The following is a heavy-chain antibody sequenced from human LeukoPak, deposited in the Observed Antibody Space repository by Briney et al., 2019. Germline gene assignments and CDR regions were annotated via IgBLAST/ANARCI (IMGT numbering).Heavy chain of an antibody. J-gene: IGHJ4*02. CDR3: AKDFRIGYSAHFDY. CDR1: GFTFRSHA. Sequence: GGSLRLSCVGSGFTFRSHAMSWVRQAPEKGLEFVSGIYENGGTTYYADSVKGRFSISRDNSKNTLYLQMDSLRGEDTAVYYCAKDFRIGYSAHFDYWGQGALVTVST. V-gene: IGHV3-23*01. CDR2: IYENGGTT. D-gene: IGHD2-21*01.